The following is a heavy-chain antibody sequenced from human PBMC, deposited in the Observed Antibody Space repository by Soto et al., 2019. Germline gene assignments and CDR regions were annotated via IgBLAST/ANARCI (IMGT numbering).Heavy chain of an antibody. V-gene: IGHV3-30-3*01. CDR1: GFTFSSYA. J-gene: IGHJ4*02. CDR2: ISYDGSNK. CDR3: ARDVGGNSDYYFDY. Sequence: PGGSLRLSCAASGFTFSSYAMHWVRQAPGKGLEWVAVISYDGSNKYYADSVKGRFTISRDNSKNTLYLQMNSLRAEDTAVYYCARDVGGNSDYYFDYWGQGTLVTVSS. D-gene: IGHD2-21*02.